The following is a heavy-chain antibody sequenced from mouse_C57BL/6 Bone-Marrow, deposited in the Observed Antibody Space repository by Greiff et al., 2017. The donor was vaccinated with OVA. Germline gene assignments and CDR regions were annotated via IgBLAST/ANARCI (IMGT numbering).Heavy chain of an antibody. CDR3: ARSYSNLYYYAMDY. J-gene: IGHJ4*01. CDR1: GYTFTSYG. CDR2: IYPRSGNT. D-gene: IGHD2-5*01. V-gene: IGHV1-81*01. Sequence: AQLQQSGAELARPGASVKLSCKASGYTFTSYGISWVKQRTGQGLEWIGEIYPRSGNTYYNEKFKGKATLTADKSSSTAYMELRSLTSEDSAVYFCARSYSNLYYYAMDYWGQGTSVTVSS.